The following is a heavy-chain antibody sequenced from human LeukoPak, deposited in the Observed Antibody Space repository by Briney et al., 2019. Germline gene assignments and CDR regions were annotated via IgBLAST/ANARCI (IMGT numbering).Heavy chain of an antibody. CDR3: ARGRSPPSGDYGTEYFDY. Sequence: PSETLSLTCTVSGGSISSYYWSWIRQPPGKGLEWIGYIYYSGSTYYNPSLKSRVTISVDTSKNQFSLKLSSVTAADTAVYYCARGRSPPSGDYGTEYFDYWGQGTLVTVSS. CDR2: IYYSGST. D-gene: IGHD4-17*01. V-gene: IGHV4-59*12. CDR1: GGSISSYY. J-gene: IGHJ4*02.